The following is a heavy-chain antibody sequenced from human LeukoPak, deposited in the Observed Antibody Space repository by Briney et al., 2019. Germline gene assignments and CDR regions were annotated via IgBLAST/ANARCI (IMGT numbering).Heavy chain of an antibody. CDR2: IYTSGST. CDR1: GGSISSYY. Sequence: PSETLSLTRTGSGGSISSYYWRWMRQPAGKGVEWIGRIYTSGSTNYNPSLKKRVTMSVDTSKNQFSLKLSSVTAAHTAVYYCARVRPGKHPIWFDPWGQGTLVTVSS. V-gene: IGHV4-4*07. CDR3: ARVRPGKHPIWFDP. J-gene: IGHJ5*02. D-gene: IGHD1-14*01.